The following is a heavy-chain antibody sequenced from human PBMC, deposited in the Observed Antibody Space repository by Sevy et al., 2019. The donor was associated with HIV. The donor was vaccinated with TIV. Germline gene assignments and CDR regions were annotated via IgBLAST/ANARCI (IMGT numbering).Heavy chain of an antibody. J-gene: IGHJ4*02. CDR2: IYYSGST. CDR3: ARFYSSSWEIDY. Sequence: SDTLSLTCTVSGGSISSSSYYWGWIRQPPGKGLEWIGSIYYSGSTYYNPSLKSRVTISVDTSKNQFSLKLSSVTAADTAVYYCARFYSSSWEIDYWGQGTLVTVSS. CDR1: GGSISSSSYY. D-gene: IGHD6-13*01. V-gene: IGHV4-39*01.